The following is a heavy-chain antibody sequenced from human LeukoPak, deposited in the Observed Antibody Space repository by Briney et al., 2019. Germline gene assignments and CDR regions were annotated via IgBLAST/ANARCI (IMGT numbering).Heavy chain of an antibody. V-gene: IGHV3-21*01. CDR1: GFTFSSYS. CDR2: ISSSSSYI. J-gene: IGHJ3*02. CDR3: ARWGLDTAMVTSSCDAFDI. Sequence: GSLRLSCAASGFTFSSYSMNWVRQAPGKGLEWVSSISSSSSYIYYADSVKGRFTISRDNAKNSLYLQMNSLRAEDTAVYYCARWGLDTAMVTSSCDAFDIWGQGTMVTVSS. D-gene: IGHD5-18*01.